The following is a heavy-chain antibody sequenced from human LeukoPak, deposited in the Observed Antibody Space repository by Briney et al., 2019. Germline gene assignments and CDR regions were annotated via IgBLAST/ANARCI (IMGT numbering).Heavy chain of an antibody. J-gene: IGHJ5*02. V-gene: IGHV4-31*03. CDR1: GGSISSGGYY. Sequence: SETLSLTCTVSGGSISSGGYYWSWIRQHPGKGLEWIGYIYYSGNTYYNPSLKSRVTMSVDTSKNQFSLTLSSVTAADTAVYYCAREGQFHWFDPWGQGTLVTVSS. CDR3: AREGQFHWFDP. CDR2: IYYSGNT. D-gene: IGHD4-11*01.